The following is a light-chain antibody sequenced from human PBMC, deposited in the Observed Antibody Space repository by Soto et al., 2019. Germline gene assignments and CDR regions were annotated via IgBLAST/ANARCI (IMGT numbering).Light chain of an antibody. Sequence: ENVLTQSPGTLSLSPGEVASLSCRASQRVISDYFGWYQQKEGQAPRLIIYATSRRAAGIPDRFSGSGSETDFTLTISRVEPADSAIYYCQQYEASPWTCGQGTKLEIK. CDR1: QRVISDY. V-gene: IGKV3-20*01. CDR3: QQYEASPWT. CDR2: ATS. J-gene: IGKJ1*01.